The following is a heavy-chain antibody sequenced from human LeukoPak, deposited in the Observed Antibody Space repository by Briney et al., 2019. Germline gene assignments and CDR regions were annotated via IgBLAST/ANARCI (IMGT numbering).Heavy chain of an antibody. J-gene: IGHJ6*03. CDR1: GDSSSYFY. CDR2: TSSSGNT. Sequence: SETLSLTCSVSGDSSSYFYWSWIRQAAGKGLEWIGRTSSSGNTDYNASLKSRVTMSVDTSKNQLSLKVISVTAADTAVYYCARGHSIEPYYYYYYMDVWGKGTTVTVSS. V-gene: IGHV4-4*07. D-gene: IGHD4-11*01. CDR3: ARGHSIEPYYYYYYMDV.